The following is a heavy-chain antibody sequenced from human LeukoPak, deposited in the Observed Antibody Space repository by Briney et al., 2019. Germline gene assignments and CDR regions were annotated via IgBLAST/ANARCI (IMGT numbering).Heavy chain of an antibody. CDR1: GFTFSSYW. D-gene: IGHD4-11*01. J-gene: IGHJ4*02. V-gene: IGHV3-7*01. CDR2: IKQDGSEK. CDR3: ARDVSDDYSNHQDLDW. Sequence: PGGSLRLSCAASGFTFSSYWMSCVRQAPGKGLEWVANIKQDGSEKYYVDSVKGRFTISRDNAKNSLYLQMNSLRAEDTAVYYCARDVSDDYSNHQDLDWWGEGTLVTVSS.